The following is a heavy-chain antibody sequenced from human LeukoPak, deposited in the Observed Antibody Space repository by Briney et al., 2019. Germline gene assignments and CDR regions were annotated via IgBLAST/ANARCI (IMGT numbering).Heavy chain of an antibody. CDR2: TYYRSGLYS. CDR3: ARDARAGYSLPLDY. Sequence: SQTLSLTCALSGDSISSNSVAWNWIRQSPSRGLEWLGRTYYRSGLYSDYAVSVKGRINFNPDTSKNQFSLQLISVTPEDTAVYYCARDARAGYSLPLDYWGQGTLVTVSS. J-gene: IGHJ4*02. CDR1: GDSISSNSVA. D-gene: IGHD2-15*01. V-gene: IGHV6-1*01.